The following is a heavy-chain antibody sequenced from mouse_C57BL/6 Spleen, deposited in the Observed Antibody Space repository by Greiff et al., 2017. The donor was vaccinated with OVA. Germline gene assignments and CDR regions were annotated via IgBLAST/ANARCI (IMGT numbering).Heavy chain of an antibody. D-gene: IGHD2-1*01. Sequence: QVQLQQSGAELVRPGTSVKVSCKASGYAFTNYLIEWVKQRPGQGLEWIGVINPGSGGTNYNEKFKGKATLTADKSSSTAYMQLSSLTSEDSAVYFCARDYGNYSYWGQGTLVTVSA. V-gene: IGHV1-54*01. CDR3: ARDYGNYSY. CDR1: GYAFTNYL. CDR2: INPGSGGT. J-gene: IGHJ3*01.